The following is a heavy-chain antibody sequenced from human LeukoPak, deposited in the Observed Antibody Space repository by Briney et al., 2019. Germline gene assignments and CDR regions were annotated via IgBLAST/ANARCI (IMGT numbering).Heavy chain of an antibody. Sequence: PSETLSLICTVSGGSINSFYWTWIRQPAGKGLEWIGRIYSSGSTNFNPSLKSRVTMSVDTSKNQFSLRLSSVTAADTAAYFCARENWRSKSIDFDSWGQGALVTVSS. J-gene: IGHJ4*02. CDR2: IYSSGST. D-gene: IGHD6-6*01. V-gene: IGHV4-4*07. CDR1: GGSINSFY. CDR3: ARENWRSKSIDFDS.